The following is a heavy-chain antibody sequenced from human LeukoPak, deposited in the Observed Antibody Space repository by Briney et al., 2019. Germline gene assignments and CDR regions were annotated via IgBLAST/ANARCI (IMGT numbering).Heavy chain of an antibody. CDR2: ISYDGSNK. CDR1: GFTFSSYA. Sequence: PGGSLRLSCAASGFTFSSYAMHWVRQAPGKGLEWVAVISYDGSNKYYADSVKGRFTISRDNAKNSLYLQMNSLRAEDTALYYCAKDIAYNKVGYFQHWGQGTLVTVSS. V-gene: IGHV3-30-3*01. CDR3: AKDIAYNKVGYFQH. J-gene: IGHJ1*01. D-gene: IGHD4-4*01.